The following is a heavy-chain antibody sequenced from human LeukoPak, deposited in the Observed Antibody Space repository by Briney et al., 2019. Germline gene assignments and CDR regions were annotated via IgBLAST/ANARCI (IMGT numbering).Heavy chain of an antibody. V-gene: IGHV1-8*03. D-gene: IGHD3-22*01. J-gene: IGHJ3*02. CDR3: SRPSGYSLDALDI. CDR2: MNPNSGNT. Sequence: AAVKVFCKASGYTFTSYDIKWVRQATGQGLEWMGGMNPNSGNTGYAQKFQGRVTITRNTSISTAYMELSSLRSEDTAVYYCSRPSGYSLDALDIWGQGTMVTVSS. CDR1: GYTFTSYD.